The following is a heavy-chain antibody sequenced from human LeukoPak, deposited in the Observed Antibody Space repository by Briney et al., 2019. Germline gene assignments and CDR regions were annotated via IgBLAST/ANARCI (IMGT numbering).Heavy chain of an antibody. J-gene: IGHJ6*02. CDR2: IRNNGATT. D-gene: IGHD5-18*01. CDR3: ASGGRGGQLWLHLHYYYGMDV. CDR1: GITFSSYA. V-gene: IGHV3-23*01. Sequence: PGGSLRLSCAASGITFSSYAMTWVRQAPGKGLEWVASIRNNGATTDYADSVKGRFSISRDNSKNTLYLQMNSLRAEDTAVYYCASGGRGGQLWLHLHYYYGMDVWGQGTTVTVSS.